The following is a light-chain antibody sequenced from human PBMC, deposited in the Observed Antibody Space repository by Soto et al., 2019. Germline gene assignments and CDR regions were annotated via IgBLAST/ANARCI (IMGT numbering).Light chain of an antibody. CDR1: QSVSNNY. J-gene: IGKJ1*01. CDR3: QQYGSSGT. V-gene: IGKV3-20*01. Sequence: EIVLTQSPGTLSLSPGARATLSCRASQSVSNNYLAWYQQKPGQAPRLLIFGASNRATGIPDRFSGSGSGTDFTLTISRLDPEDFAVYYCQQYGSSGTFGQGTKVEIK. CDR2: GAS.